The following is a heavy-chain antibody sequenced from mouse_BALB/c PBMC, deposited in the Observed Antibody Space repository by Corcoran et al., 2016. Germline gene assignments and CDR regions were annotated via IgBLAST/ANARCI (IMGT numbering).Heavy chain of an antibody. Sequence: EVLLQQSGPELVKPGASVKIPCKASGYTFTDYNMDWVKQSNGKSLEWIGDINPNNGGTIYNQKFKGKATLTVDESYSTAYMELRSLTSEDTAVYYCVSRPQEILFFAYWGQGTLVTVSA. CDR3: VSRPQEILFFAY. CDR1: GYTFTDYN. J-gene: IGHJ3*01. V-gene: IGHV1-18*01. CDR2: INPNNGGT.